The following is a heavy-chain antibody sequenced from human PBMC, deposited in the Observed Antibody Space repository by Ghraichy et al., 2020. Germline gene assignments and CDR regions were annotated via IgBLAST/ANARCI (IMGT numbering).Heavy chain of an antibody. J-gene: IGHJ6*02. V-gene: IGHV3-43*02. Sequence: LISGVGSLTYYAESVKGRFTISRDNSKNSLYLQMNSLTTEDTGFYYCAKECGISYSSFYFNGMDIWGQVFSVTVSS. CDR2: ISGVGSLT. D-gene: IGHD2-15*01. CDR3: AKECGISYSSFYFNGMDI.